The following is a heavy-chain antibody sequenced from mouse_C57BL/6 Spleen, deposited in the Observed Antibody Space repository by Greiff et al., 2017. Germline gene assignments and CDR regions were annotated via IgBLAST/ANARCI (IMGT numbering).Heavy chain of an antibody. CDR2: INYDGSST. D-gene: IGHD1-1*01. CDR3: ARVNYGSSSYAMDY. Sequence: VQLKESEGGLVQPGSSMKLSCTASGFTFSDYYMAWVRQVPEKGLEWVANINYDGSSTYYLDSLKSRFIISRDNAKNILYLQMSSLKSEDTATYYCARVNYGSSSYAMDYWGQGTSVTVSS. CDR1: GFTFSDYY. J-gene: IGHJ4*01. V-gene: IGHV5-16*01.